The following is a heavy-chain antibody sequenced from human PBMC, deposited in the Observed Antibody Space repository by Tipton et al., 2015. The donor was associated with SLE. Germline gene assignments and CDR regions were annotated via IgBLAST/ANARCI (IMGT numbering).Heavy chain of an antibody. CDR3: ARDRGWDSNDPGVAFDI. CDR2: IYYSGST. CDR1: GGSISGHY. J-gene: IGHJ3*02. Sequence: TLSLTCTVPGGSISGHYLSWIRQPPGKGLEWIGYIYYSGSTNYNPSLKSRVTISLDTSKNQFSLKLSSVTAADTAVYYCARDRGWDSNDPGVAFDIWGQGTMVTVSS. D-gene: IGHD6-13*01. V-gene: IGHV4-59*11.